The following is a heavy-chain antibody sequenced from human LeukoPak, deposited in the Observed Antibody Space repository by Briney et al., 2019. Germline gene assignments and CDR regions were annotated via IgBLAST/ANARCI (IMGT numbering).Heavy chain of an antibody. CDR3: ARDLSYGSSLYYYFDY. CDR2: ISASSSNI. D-gene: IGHD6-19*01. J-gene: IGHJ4*02. V-gene: IGHV3-11*06. CDR1: GFKFSDHY. Sequence: GGSLRLSCAASGFKFSDHYIDWVRQAPGKGLEWVSYISASSSNIHYADTVKGRFTISRDNAKNSLYLQMDSLRAEDTAVYYCARDLSYGSSLYYYFDYWGQGTPVTVSS.